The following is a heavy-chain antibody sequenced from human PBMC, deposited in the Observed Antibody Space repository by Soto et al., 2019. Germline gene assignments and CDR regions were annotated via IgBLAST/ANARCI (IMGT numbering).Heavy chain of an antibody. CDR2: FDPEDGET. Sequence: ASVKVSCKVSGDTLSELSMYWVRQAPGKGLEWMEGFDPEDGETVYAQKFQGRVSMTDDTSTDTAYMELSSLRSEDTAVYYCAAPYTTGFQAYDFWGQGTLVTVSS. J-gene: IGHJ4*02. CDR3: AAPYTTGFQAYDF. V-gene: IGHV1-24*01. D-gene: IGHD3-3*01. CDR1: GDTLSELS.